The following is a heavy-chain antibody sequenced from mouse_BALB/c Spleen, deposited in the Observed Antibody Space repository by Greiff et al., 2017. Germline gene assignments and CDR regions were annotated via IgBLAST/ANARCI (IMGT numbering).Heavy chain of an antibody. Sequence: EVLLVESGAELVRPGALVKLSCKASGFTFTDYYMHWVKQRPEQGLEWIGWIDPENGNTIYDPKFQGKASITADTSSTTAYLQLSSLTSEDTAVYYCARAGDYAWFAYWGQGTLVTVSA. CDR3: ARAGDYAWFAY. CDR2: IDPENGNT. D-gene: IGHD2-13*01. CDR1: GFTFTDYY. J-gene: IGHJ3*01. V-gene: IGHV14-1*02.